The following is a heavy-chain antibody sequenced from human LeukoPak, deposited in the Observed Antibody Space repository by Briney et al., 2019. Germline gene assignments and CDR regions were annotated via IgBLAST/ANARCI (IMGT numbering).Heavy chain of an antibody. CDR3: AKDPNGDYVGAFDS. CDR2: ITVNGRGT. J-gene: IGHJ3*02. Sequence: PGGSLRLSCAPSTFTINIYAMTWVRQAPGKGLEWVSSITVNGRGTSYADSVKGRFTISRDNSKNTLYLQMHSLRAEDSAIYSCAKDPNGDYVGAFDSWDQGTMVTASS. CDR1: TFTINIYA. D-gene: IGHD4-17*01. V-gene: IGHV3-23*01.